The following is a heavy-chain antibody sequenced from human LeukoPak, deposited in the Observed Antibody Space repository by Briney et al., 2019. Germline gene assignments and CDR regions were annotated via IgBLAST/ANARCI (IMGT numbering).Heavy chain of an antibody. V-gene: IGHV1-8*01. CDR2: MNPNSGNT. CDR1: GYTFTSYD. CDR3: ARRVTRTYYDFWSGYTGVFDY. J-gene: IGHJ4*02. D-gene: IGHD3-3*01. Sequence: GASVKVSCKASGYTFTSYDINWVRQATGQGLEWMGWMNPNSGNTGYAQKFQGRVTMTRNTSISTAYMELCSLRSEDTAVYYCARRVTRTYYDFWSGYTGVFDYWGQGTLVTVSS.